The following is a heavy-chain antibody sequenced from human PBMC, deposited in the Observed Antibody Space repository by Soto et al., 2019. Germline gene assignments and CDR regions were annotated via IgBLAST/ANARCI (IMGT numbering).Heavy chain of an antibody. CDR1: GFTFSSYS. V-gene: IGHV3-21*01. J-gene: IGHJ6*02. CDR3: ARDKLRGSYAFGGMDV. CDR2: ISSSSSYI. D-gene: IGHD1-26*01. Sequence: EVQLVESGGGLVKPGGSLRLSCAASGFTFSSYSMNWVRQAPGKGLEWVSSISSSSSYIYYADSVKGRFTISRDNAKNSLYLQMNSLRAEDTAVYYCARDKLRGSYAFGGMDVWGQGTTVTVSS.